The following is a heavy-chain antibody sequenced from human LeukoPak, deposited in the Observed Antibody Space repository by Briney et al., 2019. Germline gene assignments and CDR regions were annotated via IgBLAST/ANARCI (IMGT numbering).Heavy chain of an antibody. CDR3: ARDVSYDFWSGRASGYYYYMDV. D-gene: IGHD3-3*01. CDR1: GFPFSSYS. CDR2: ISSSSSYI. Sequence: GGSLRLSCAASGFPFSSYSMNWVRQAPGKGLEWGSSISSSSSYIYYADSVKGQFTIPRDNAKNSLYLQTNSLRAEDTAVYYCARDVSYDFWSGRASGYYYYMDVWGKGTTVTVSS. J-gene: IGHJ6*03. V-gene: IGHV3-21*01.